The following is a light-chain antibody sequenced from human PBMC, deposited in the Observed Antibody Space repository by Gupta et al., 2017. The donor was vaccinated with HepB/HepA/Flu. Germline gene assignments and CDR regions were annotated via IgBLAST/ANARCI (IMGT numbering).Light chain of an antibody. CDR3: QQCDDGPQNS. CDR2: ETS. CDR1: EGISNY. Sequence: IQMTQSPTSLSASVGDRVAITCQANEGISNYLDWYQQKPGKAPKLLIYETSTLETGVPSRFSGTGSGLEFTLTINNLQAEDTATYFCQQCDDGPQNSFGHGTKLDV. J-gene: IGKJ3*01. V-gene: IGKV1-33*01.